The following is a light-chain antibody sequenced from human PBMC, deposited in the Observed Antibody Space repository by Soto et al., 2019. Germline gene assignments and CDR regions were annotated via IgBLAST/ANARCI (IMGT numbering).Light chain of an antibody. V-gene: IGKV1-27*01. CDR3: QQYSNYPIT. J-gene: IGKJ5*01. CDR2: GSS. Sequence: DIQMTQSPSSLSASVGDRVTITCRASQGISTFLAWYQQKPGKVPKLLIYGSSTLQSGVPSRFSGSGSGTDFTLTISSLQPDDFATYYCQQYSNYPITFGQGTRLEIK. CDR1: QGISTF.